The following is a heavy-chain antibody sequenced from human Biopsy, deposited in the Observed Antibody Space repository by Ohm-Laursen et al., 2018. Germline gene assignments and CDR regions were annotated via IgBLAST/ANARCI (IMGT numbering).Heavy chain of an antibody. D-gene: IGHD5-18*01. Sequence: SDTLSLTCTVSDGSINSYYWNWIRQPPGKRLEWIGNIYYSGSTNFNPSLKSRVTISVDTSKNQLSLKLSSVTAADTAVYFCARGSSYGYDFDYWGQGTLVAVSS. CDR1: DGSINSYY. CDR3: ARGSSYGYDFDY. V-gene: IGHV4-59*07. J-gene: IGHJ4*02. CDR2: IYYSGST.